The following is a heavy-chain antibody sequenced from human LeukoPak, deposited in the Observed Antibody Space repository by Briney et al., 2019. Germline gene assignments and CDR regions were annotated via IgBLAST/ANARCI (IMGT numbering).Heavy chain of an antibody. V-gene: IGHV3-43*02. CDR2: INGDGDSS. Sequence: PGGSLRLSCAASGFTFDDYAMHWVRQAPGKGLEWVSLINGDGDSSYYTDSVKGRFTISRDNSKNSLYLQMNSLRTEDTALYFCTKGQLTELCWFDPWGQGTLVTVSS. CDR1: GFTFDDYA. D-gene: IGHD1-7*01. J-gene: IGHJ5*02. CDR3: TKGQLTELCWFDP.